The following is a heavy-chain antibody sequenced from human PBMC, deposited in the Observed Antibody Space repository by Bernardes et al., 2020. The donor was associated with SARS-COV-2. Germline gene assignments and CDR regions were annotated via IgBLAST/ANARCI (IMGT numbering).Heavy chain of an antibody. D-gene: IGHD3-9*01. J-gene: IGHJ4*02. CDR2: ISYDGSNK. CDR3: ASSLTGYYGTGD. V-gene: IGHV3-30-3*01. Sequence: GWSLRLSCAASGFTFSSYAMHWVRQAPGQGLEWVAVISYDGSNKYYADSVKGRFTISRDNSKNTLYLQMNSLRAEDTAVYYCASSLTGYYGTGDWGQGTLVTVSS. CDR1: GFTFSSYA.